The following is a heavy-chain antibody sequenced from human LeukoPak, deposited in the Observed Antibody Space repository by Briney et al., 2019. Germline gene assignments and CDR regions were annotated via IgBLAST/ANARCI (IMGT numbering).Heavy chain of an antibody. CDR2: ISYDGSNK. Sequence: GGSLRLSCAASEFSVGSNYMTWVRQAPGKGLEWVAVISYDGSNKYYADSVKGRFTISRDNSKDTLYLQMNSLRAEDTAVYYCARGHGILTSCMDVWGKGTTVTVSS. V-gene: IGHV3-30*03. J-gene: IGHJ6*03. D-gene: IGHD3-9*01. CDR3: ARGHGILTSCMDV. CDR1: EFSVGSNY.